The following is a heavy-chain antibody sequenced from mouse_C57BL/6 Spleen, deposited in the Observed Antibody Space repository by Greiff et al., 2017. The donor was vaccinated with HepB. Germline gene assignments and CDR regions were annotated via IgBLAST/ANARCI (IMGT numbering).Heavy chain of an antibody. CDR3: ATGYSPDY. D-gene: IGHD2-12*01. V-gene: IGHV1-50*01. Sequence: QVQLQQPGAELVKPGASVKLSCKASGYTFTSYWMQWVKQRPGQGLEWIGEIDPSDSYTNYNQKFKGKATLTVDTSSSTAYMQLSSLTSEDSAVYSWATGYSPDYWGQGTTLTVSS. J-gene: IGHJ2*01. CDR1: GYTFTSYW. CDR2: IDPSDSYT.